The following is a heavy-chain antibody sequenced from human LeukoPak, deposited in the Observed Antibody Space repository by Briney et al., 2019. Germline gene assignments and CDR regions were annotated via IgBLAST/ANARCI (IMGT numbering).Heavy chain of an antibody. CDR3: AKVYSSSWYEEYFQH. D-gene: IGHD6-13*01. V-gene: IGHV3-23*01. Sequence: GGSLRLSCAASGFTFSSYAMSWVRQAPGKGLEWVSAISGSGGSTYYADSVKGRFTIPRDNSKNTLYLQMNSLRAEDTAVYYCAKVYSSSWYEEYFQHWGQGTLVTVSS. CDR2: ISGSGGST. J-gene: IGHJ1*01. CDR1: GFTFSSYA.